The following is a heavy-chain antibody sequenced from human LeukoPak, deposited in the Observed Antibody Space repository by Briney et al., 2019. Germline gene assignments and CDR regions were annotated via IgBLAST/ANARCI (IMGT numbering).Heavy chain of an antibody. CDR3: ARDPNDVEMATRLTYFDY. CDR2: INPSGGST. CDR1: GYTFTNYY. Sequence: ASVKVSCKASGYTFTNYYMHWVRQAPGQGLEWMGIINPSGGSTSYAQKFQGRVTMTRDMSTSTVYMELSSLRSEDTAMYYCARDPNDVEMATRLTYFDYWGQGTLVTVSS. J-gene: IGHJ4*02. V-gene: IGHV1-46*01. D-gene: IGHD5-24*01.